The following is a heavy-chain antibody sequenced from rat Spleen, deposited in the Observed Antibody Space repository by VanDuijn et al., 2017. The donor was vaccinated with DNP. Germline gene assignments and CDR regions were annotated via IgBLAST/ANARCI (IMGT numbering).Heavy chain of an antibody. Sequence: QVQLKESGPGLVQPSQTLSLTCTVSGFSLTSYGVSWVRQPPGKGLDWIAAISGGGDTYYNSALKSRLSISRDTSKSQVFLTMNSLQTDDTAVYYCAEETTGVYWGQGVMVTVSS. CDR1: GFSLTSYG. CDR3: AEETTGVY. D-gene: IGHD1-1*01. CDR2: ISGGGDT. V-gene: IGHV2S8*01. J-gene: IGHJ2*01.